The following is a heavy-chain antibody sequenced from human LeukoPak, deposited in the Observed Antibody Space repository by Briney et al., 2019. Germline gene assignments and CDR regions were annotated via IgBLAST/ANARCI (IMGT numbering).Heavy chain of an antibody. CDR1: EFTFSSYW. Sequence: GGSLRLSCAASEFTFSSYWMSWVRQAPGKGLEWVANINQDGSEKYYVDSVKGRFTISRDNAKNSLYLQMNSLRAEDTAVYYCAGSWYPYDAFDIWGQGTMVTVSS. J-gene: IGHJ3*02. D-gene: IGHD6-13*01. CDR2: INQDGSEK. CDR3: AGSWYPYDAFDI. V-gene: IGHV3-7*01.